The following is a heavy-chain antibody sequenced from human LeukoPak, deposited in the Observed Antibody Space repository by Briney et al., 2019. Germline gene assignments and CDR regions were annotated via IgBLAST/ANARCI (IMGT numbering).Heavy chain of an antibody. J-gene: IGHJ4*02. CDR2: IYYSGST. V-gene: IGHV4-34*01. CDR3: ASGRGLGDY. CDR1: GGSFSGYY. Sequence: SETLSLTCAVYGGSFSGYYWSWIRQPPGKGLEWIGSIYYSGSTYYNPSLKSRVTISVDTSKNQFSLKLSSVTAADTAVYYCASGRGLGDYWGQGTLVTVSS.